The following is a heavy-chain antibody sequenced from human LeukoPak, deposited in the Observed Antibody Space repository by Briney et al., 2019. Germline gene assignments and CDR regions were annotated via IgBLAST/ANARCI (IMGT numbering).Heavy chain of an antibody. CDR3: ARVYGDYGDY. Sequence: SETLSLTYTVSGGSISSYYWSWIRQPPGKGLEWIGYIYYSGSTNYNPSLKGRVTISVDTSKNQFSLNLTSVTAADTAVYYCARVYGDYGDYWGQGILVTVSS. D-gene: IGHD4-17*01. V-gene: IGHV4-59*08. CDR2: IYYSGST. J-gene: IGHJ4*02. CDR1: GGSISSYY.